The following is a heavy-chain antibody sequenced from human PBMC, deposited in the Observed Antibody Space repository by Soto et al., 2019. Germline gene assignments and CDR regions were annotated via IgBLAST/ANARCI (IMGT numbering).Heavy chain of an antibody. CDR1: GYTFTSYY. CDR3: ERAERVCSGGRCYSDAHYYYGMDV. Sequence: ASMKVSCKASGYTFTSYYMHLGRQAPGQGREGMGWINPNSGGTNYAQKFQGRVTMTRDTSISTAYMELSRLRSDDTAVYYCERAERVCSGGRCYSDAHYYYGMDVWGQGTTVTVSS. J-gene: IGHJ6*02. CDR2: INPNSGGT. D-gene: IGHD2-15*01. V-gene: IGHV1-2*02.